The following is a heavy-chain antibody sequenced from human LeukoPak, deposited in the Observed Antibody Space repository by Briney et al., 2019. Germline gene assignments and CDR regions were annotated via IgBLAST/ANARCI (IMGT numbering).Heavy chain of an antibody. CDR1: GFTVSSNY. CDR2: IYSGGST. D-gene: IGHD5-18*01. J-gene: IGHJ4*02. Sequence: WGSLRLSWAASGFTVSSNYMICVRQAPGKRLEWVAVIYSGGSTYYADSVKGRFTISRDNSKNTLYLQMNSLRAEDTAVYYCAREGYSYGHFDYWGQGTLVTVSS. CDR3: AREGYSYGHFDY. V-gene: IGHV3-53*01.